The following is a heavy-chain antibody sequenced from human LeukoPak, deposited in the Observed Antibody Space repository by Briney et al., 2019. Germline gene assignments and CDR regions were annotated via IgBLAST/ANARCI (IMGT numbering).Heavy chain of an antibody. J-gene: IGHJ3*02. Sequence: SETLSLTCTVSGGSISSSSYYWGWIRQPPGKGLEWIGSIYYSGSTYYNPSLKSRVTISVDTSKNQFSLKLSSVTAADTAVYYCARRPRRGYSKLSWAFDIWDQGTMVTVSS. V-gene: IGHV4-39*07. CDR2: IYYSGST. CDR1: GGSISSSSYY. D-gene: IGHD6-13*01. CDR3: ARRPRRGYSKLSWAFDI.